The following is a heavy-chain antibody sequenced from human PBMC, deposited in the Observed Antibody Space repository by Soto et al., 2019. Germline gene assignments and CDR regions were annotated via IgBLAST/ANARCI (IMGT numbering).Heavy chain of an antibody. CDR1: GDSVSSNSAA. CDR3: ATGRSDSGWYEEHF. D-gene: IGHD6-19*01. CDR2: TYYRSKWYD. Sequence: PSQTLSLTCAISGDSVSSNSAAWNWIRQSPSRGLEWLGRTYYRSKWYDDYAVSVKGRITINPDTSKNQFSLKLTSVTAADTAVYYCATGRSDSGWYEEHFWGRGTLVTVSS. J-gene: IGHJ4*02. V-gene: IGHV6-1*01.